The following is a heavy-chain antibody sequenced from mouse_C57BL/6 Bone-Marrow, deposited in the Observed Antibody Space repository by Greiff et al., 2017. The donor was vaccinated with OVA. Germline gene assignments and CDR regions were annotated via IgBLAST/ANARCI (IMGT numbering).Heavy chain of an antibody. CDR3: ASPITAVVAWYFDV. V-gene: IGHV2-2*01. J-gene: IGHJ1*03. D-gene: IGHD1-1*01. CDR2: IWSGGST. Sequence: QVQLQQSGPGLVQPSQSLSLTCTVSGFSLTSYGVHWVRQSPGKGLEWLGVIWSGGSTDYNAAFISRLSISKDNSKSQVFLKMNSLQADDAAIDYCASPITAVVAWYFDVWGTGTTVTVSS. CDR1: GFSLTSYG.